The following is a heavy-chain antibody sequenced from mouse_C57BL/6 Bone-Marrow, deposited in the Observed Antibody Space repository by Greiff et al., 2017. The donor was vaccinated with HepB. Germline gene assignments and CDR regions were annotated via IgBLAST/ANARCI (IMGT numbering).Heavy chain of an antibody. J-gene: IGHJ1*03. V-gene: IGHV1-80*01. CDR1: GYAFSSYW. Sequence: VQLQQSGAELVKPGASVKISCKASGYAFSSYWMNWVKQRPGKGLEWIGQIYPGDGDTNYNGKFKGKATLTADKSSSTAYMQLSSLTSEDSAVYFCAREGYYGYWYFDVWGTGTTVTVSS. CDR3: AREGYYGYWYFDV. CDR2: IYPGDGDT. D-gene: IGHD1-1*01.